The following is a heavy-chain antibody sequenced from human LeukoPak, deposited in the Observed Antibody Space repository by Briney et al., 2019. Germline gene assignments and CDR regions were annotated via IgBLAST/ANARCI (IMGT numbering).Heavy chain of an antibody. CDR3: APTGDHSGNFDY. V-gene: IGHV3-21*01. D-gene: IGHD1-14*01. CDR2: ISSSSSYI. CDR1: GFTFSSYE. J-gene: IGHJ4*02. Sequence: PGGSLRLSCAASGFTFSSYEMNWVRQAPGKGLEWVSSISSSSSYIYYADSVKGRFTISRDNAKNSLYLQMNSLRAEDTAVYYCAPTGDHSGNFDYWGQGTLVTVSS.